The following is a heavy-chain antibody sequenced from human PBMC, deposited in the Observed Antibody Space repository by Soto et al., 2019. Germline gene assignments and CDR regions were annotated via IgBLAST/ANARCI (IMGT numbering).Heavy chain of an antibody. V-gene: IGHV3-30-3*01. Sequence: QVQRVESGGGVVQPGRSLRLSCAASGFTFSNYIMHWVRQAPGKGLEWVAIILHDGNNKYYADSVKGRFTISRDNSKNTLHLQINSLRTEDTSIYYCPRDDEGRSYCDHGYWGQGTLVTVSS. CDR3: PRDDEGRSYCDHGY. CDR1: GFTFSNYI. J-gene: IGHJ4*02. CDR2: ILHDGNNK. D-gene: IGHD3-10*01.